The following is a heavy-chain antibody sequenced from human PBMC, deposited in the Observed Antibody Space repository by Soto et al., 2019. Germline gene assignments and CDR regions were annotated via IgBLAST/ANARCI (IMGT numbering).Heavy chain of an antibody. Sequence: QVQLVQSGTEVKKPGSSVKVSCKASGGTFSRNTISWVRQAPGQGLEWMGRIIPIVGISNSTQKFQGRVTITADKSTSTAYMELSSLRSDDTAVYYCARLYDSTTSDAFDIWGQGTMVTVSS. V-gene: IGHV1-69*02. CDR2: IIPIVGIS. CDR3: ARLYDSTTSDAFDI. D-gene: IGHD3-22*01. CDR1: GGTFSRNT. J-gene: IGHJ3*02.